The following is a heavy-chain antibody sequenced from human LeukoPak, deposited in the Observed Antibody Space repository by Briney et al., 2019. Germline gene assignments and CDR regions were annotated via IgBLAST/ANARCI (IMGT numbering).Heavy chain of an antibody. CDR3: ASPGYYDFLSGYYVEGYYFDY. CDR1: GGSISSSSYY. V-gene: IGHV4-39*01. CDR2: IYYSGST. J-gene: IGHJ4*02. Sequence: SETLSLTCTVSGGSISSSSYYWGWIRQPPGKGLEWIGSIYYSGSTYYNPSLKSRVTISVGTSKNQFSLKLSSVTAADTAVYYCASPGYYDFLSGYYVEGYYFDYWGQGTLVTVSS. D-gene: IGHD3-3*01.